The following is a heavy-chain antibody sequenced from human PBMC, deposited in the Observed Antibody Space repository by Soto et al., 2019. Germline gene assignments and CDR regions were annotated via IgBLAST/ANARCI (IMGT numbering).Heavy chain of an antibody. CDR2: IYSSGST. Sequence: QVHLQESGPGLVKPSETLSLTCTVSGGAFSTYYWTWIRQPAGKGLEWIGRIYSSGSTKYNPSLQSRVTMSLDTSNNQFSLRLTSVTAADTAVYYCARGQRFSDWFDPWGQGTLVTVSS. V-gene: IGHV4-4*07. J-gene: IGHJ5*02. CDR1: GGAFSTYY. CDR3: ARGQRFSDWFDP. D-gene: IGHD3-3*01.